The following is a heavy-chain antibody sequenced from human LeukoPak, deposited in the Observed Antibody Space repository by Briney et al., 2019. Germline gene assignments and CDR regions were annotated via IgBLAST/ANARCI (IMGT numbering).Heavy chain of an antibody. Sequence: TGGSLRLSCAASGFTVSSNYMSWVRQAPGKGLEWVSVIYSGGNTNYADSVKGRFTISRDNSKNTLYLQMNSLRAEDTAVYYCARHYYYGSGSYNFDYWGQGTLVTVSS. CDR2: IYSGGNT. J-gene: IGHJ4*02. CDR1: GFTVSSNY. D-gene: IGHD3-10*01. CDR3: ARHYYYGSGSYNFDY. V-gene: IGHV3-53*01.